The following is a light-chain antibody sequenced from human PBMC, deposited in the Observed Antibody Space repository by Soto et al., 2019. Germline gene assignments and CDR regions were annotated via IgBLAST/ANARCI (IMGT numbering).Light chain of an antibody. Sequence: QSVLTQPASVSGSPGQSITISCTGTSRDVGGYNYVSWHQHHPGKAPKLLISEVRNRPSGISNRFSGSKSGNTATLTISGLQADDEADYYCSSYAISSTPIYVFGTGTKV. V-gene: IGLV2-14*01. CDR2: EVR. CDR1: SRDVGGYNY. CDR3: SSYAISSTPIYV. J-gene: IGLJ1*01.